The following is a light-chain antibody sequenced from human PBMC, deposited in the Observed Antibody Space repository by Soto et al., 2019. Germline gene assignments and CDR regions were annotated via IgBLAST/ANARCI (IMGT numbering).Light chain of an antibody. Sequence: EIVLTQSPGTLSLSPGERVTLSCRASQSVSGAYLAWYQLKPGQAPRLLIYGASSRATGIPDRFSGSGSGTDFTLTISRLEPEDFALYDCQQSGSTRGTFGGGTKVEIK. CDR3: QQSGSTRGT. V-gene: IGKV3-20*01. CDR1: QSVSGAY. CDR2: GAS. J-gene: IGKJ4*01.